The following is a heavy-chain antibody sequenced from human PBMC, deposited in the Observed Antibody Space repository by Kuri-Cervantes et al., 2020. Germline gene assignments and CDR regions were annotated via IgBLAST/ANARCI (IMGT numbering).Heavy chain of an antibody. D-gene: IGHD3-10*01. CDR3: ARQLLCFGEDYFDY. V-gene: IGHV4-39*01. CDR2: IYYSGST. Sequence: ESLKISCTVSGGSISSSSYYWGWIRQPPGKGLEWIGSIYYSGSTYYNPSLKSRVTISVDTSKNQFSLKLSSVTAADTAVYYCARQLLCFGEDYFDYWGQGTLVTVSS. CDR1: GGSISSSSYY. J-gene: IGHJ4*02.